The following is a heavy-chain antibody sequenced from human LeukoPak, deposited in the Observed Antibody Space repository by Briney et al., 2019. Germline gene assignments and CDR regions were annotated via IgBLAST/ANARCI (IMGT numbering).Heavy chain of an antibody. D-gene: IGHD5-24*01. V-gene: IGHV4-59*01. CDR2: IYYSGST. CDR3: ARFGDDYGDF. CDR1: GGPISSYY. Sequence: PSETLSLTCTVSGGPISSYYWSWIRQPPGKGLEWIGYIYYSGSTNYNPSLKSRVTISVDTPKNQFSLKLSSVTAADTAVYYCARFGDDYGDFWGQGTLVTVSS. J-gene: IGHJ4*02.